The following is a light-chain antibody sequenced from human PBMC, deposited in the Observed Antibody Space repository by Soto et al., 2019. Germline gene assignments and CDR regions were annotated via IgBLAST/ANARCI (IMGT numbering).Light chain of an antibody. V-gene: IGKV3-20*01. CDR3: QLYSGSPWT. Sequence: EIVLTQSPGTLSMSPGERATLSCRASQSISHKYLAWFQKRPGQAPRLLIHGVSVRATGIPDRFSASGFGTDFTLTISRLEPEHFAVYYCQLYSGSPWTFGQGTKVEIK. CDR1: QSISHKY. CDR2: GVS. J-gene: IGKJ1*01.